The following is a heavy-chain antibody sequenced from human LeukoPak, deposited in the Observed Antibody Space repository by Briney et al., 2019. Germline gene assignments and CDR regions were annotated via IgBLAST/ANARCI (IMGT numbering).Heavy chain of an antibody. Sequence: SVKVSCKASGGTFSSYAISWVRQAPGQGLEWMGGIIPIFGTANYAQKFQGRVTITRNTSISTAYMELSSLRSEDTAVYYCARYPYDSSGNDAFDIWGQGTMVTVSS. CDR1: GGTFSSYA. CDR2: IIPIFGTA. D-gene: IGHD3-22*01. V-gene: IGHV1-69*05. CDR3: ARYPYDSSGNDAFDI. J-gene: IGHJ3*02.